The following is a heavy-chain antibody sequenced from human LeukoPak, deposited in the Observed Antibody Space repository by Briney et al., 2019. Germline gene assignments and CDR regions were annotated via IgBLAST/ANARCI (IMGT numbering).Heavy chain of an antibody. CDR3: ARVTAVAGSGFDY. J-gene: IGHJ4*02. D-gene: IGHD6-19*01. V-gene: IGHV1-46*01. CDR2: INPSGGST. Sequence: ASVKVSCKASGYTYTSYYMHWVRQAPGQGLEWMGIINPSGGSTSYAQKFQGRVTMTRGTSTSTVYMELSGLRSEDTAVYYCARVTAVAGSGFDYWGQGTLVTVSS. CDR1: GYTYTSYY.